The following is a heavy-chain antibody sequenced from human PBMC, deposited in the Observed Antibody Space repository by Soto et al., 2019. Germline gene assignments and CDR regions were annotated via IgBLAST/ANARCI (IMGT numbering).Heavy chain of an antibody. D-gene: IGHD3-22*01. CDR2: ISYDGSNK. Sequence: GGSLRLSCAASGFTFSSYAMHWVRQAPGKGLEWVAVISYDGSNKYYADSVKGRFTISRDNSKNTLYLQMNSLRAEDTAVYYCARSITMIGADYWGQGTLVTVSS. V-gene: IGHV3-30-3*01. J-gene: IGHJ4*02. CDR1: GFTFSSYA. CDR3: ARSITMIGADY.